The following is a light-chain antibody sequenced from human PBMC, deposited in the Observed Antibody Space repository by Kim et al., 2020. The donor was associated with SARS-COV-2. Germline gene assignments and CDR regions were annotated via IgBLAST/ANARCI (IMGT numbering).Light chain of an antibody. CDR2: QDS. CDR1: KLGDKY. CDR3: QAWDSSTYWV. J-gene: IGLJ3*02. Sequence: SYELTQPPSVSVSPGQTASITCSGDKLGDKYACWYQQKPGQSPVLVIYQDSKRPSGIPKRFSGSNSGNTATLTISGTQAMDEADYYCQAWDSSTYWVFGG. V-gene: IGLV3-1*01.